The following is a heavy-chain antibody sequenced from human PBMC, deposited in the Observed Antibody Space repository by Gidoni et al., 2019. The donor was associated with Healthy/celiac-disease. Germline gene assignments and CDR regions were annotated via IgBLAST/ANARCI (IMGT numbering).Heavy chain of an antibody. Sequence: EVQLVVSGGASVQPGGSLRLACAASGFTFGRYWMSWVRPAPGKGLEWVANIKQDGSEKYYVDSVTGRCTISRDNAKNSLYLQMNSLRVEDTAVYYCARDGYSGSYYDYWGQGTLVTVSA. D-gene: IGHD1-26*01. CDR2: IKQDGSEK. CDR1: GFTFGRYW. J-gene: IGHJ4*02. CDR3: ARDGYSGSYYDY. V-gene: IGHV3-7*03.